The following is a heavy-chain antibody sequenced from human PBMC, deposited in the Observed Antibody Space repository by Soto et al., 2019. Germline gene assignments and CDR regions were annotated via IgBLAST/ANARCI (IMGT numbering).Heavy chain of an antibody. Sequence: GGSLRLSCAASGFTFSSYAMSWVRQAPGKGLEWVSAISGSGGSTYYADSVKGRFTISRDNSKNTLYLQMNSLRAEDTAVYYCAKDYDFWSGYFVSFDYWSQGTLVTVSS. J-gene: IGHJ4*02. CDR2: ISGSGGST. D-gene: IGHD3-3*01. V-gene: IGHV3-23*01. CDR1: GFTFSSYA. CDR3: AKDYDFWSGYFVSFDY.